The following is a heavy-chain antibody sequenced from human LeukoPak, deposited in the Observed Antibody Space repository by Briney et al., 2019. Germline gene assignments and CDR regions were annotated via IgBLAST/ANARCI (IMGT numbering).Heavy chain of an antibody. CDR3: ARGYSRAAFDI. CDR2: ISSSSSYI. D-gene: IGHD2-15*01. J-gene: IGHJ3*02. CDR1: GFTFSSYA. V-gene: IGHV3-21*01. Sequence: GGSLRLSCATSGFTFSSYAMSWVRQAPGKGLEWVSSISSSSSYIYYADSVKGRFTISRDNAKNSLYLQMNSLRAEDTAVYYCARGYSRAAFDIWCQGTVVAVSS.